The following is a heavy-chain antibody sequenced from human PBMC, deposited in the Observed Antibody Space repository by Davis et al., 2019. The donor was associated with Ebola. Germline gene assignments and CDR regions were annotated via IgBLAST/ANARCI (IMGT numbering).Heavy chain of an antibody. CDR1: GGSVRRSSHY. CDR2: LYDSRST. Sequence: MPSETLSLTCSVSGGSVRRSSHYWGWIRQPPGKGLEWIGTLYDSRSTNYKVSLRSRVTIFVDSSKNQFSLRLSSVTAADTAVYYCARLLVGRVAGGSIDHWGQGTLVTVSS. CDR3: ARLLVGRVAGGSIDH. V-gene: IGHV4-39*01. J-gene: IGHJ4*02. D-gene: IGHD1-26*01.